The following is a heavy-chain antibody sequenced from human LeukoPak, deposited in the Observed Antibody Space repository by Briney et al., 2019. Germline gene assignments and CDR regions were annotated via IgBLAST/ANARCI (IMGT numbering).Heavy chain of an antibody. Sequence: ASVKVSCKASGYTFTSYDTNWVRQATGQGLEWMGWMNPNSGNTGYAQKFQGRVTMTRNTSKSTAYMELSSLRSEDTAVYYCARAKTTVITLYYYYYYDMDVWGKGTTVTVSS. D-gene: IGHD4-17*01. CDR1: GYTFTSYD. J-gene: IGHJ6*03. CDR2: MNPNSGNT. CDR3: ARAKTTVITLYYYYYYDMDV. V-gene: IGHV1-8*01.